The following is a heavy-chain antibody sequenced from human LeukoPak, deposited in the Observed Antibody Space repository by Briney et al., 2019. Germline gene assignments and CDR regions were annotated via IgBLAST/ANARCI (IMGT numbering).Heavy chain of an antibody. V-gene: IGHV4-39*01. CDR1: GGSISGSSYY. D-gene: IGHD3-10*01. J-gene: IGHJ4*02. CDR3: ARQIWFGESRPFDY. CDR2: IYYSGST. Sequence: SETLSLTCTVSGGSISGSSYYWGWIRQPPGKGLEWIGSIYYSGSTYYNPSLKSRVTISVDTSKNQFSLKLSSVTAADTAVYYCARQIWFGESRPFDYWGQGTLVTVSS.